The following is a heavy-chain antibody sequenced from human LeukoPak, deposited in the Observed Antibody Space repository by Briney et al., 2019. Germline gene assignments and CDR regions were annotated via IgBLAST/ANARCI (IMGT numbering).Heavy chain of an antibody. J-gene: IGHJ5*02. CDR1: GGSFSGYY. V-gene: IGHV4-34*01. Sequence: SETLSLTCAVYGGSFSGYYWSWIRQPPGKGLEWIGEINHSGSTNYNPSLKSRVTISVDTSKSQFSLKLSSVTAADTAVYYCAREQTYYDILTGYHTNWFDPWGQGTLVTVSS. D-gene: IGHD3-9*01. CDR2: INHSGST. CDR3: AREQTYYDILTGYHTNWFDP.